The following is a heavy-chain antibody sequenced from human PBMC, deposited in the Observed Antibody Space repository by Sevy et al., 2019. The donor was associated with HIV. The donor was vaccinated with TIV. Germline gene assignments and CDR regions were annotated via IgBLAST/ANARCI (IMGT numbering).Heavy chain of an antibody. CDR1: GFTVSSNY. J-gene: IGHJ5*02. CDR3: ARASYRSSWSSPWFDP. D-gene: IGHD6-13*01. V-gene: IGHV3-53*04. Sequence: GGSLRLSCAASGFTVSSNYMSWVRQAPGKGLEWVSVIYSAGSTYYADSVKGRFTISRNNSKNTLYLQMNSLRAEDTAVYYCARASYRSSWSSPWFDPWGQGTLVTVSS. CDR2: IYSAGST.